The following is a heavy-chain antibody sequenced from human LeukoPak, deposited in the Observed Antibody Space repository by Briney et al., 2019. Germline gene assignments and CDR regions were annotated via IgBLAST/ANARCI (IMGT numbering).Heavy chain of an antibody. Sequence: SETLCLTCAVYGGSFSGYYWSWIRQPPGKGLEWIGEINHSGSTNYNPSLKSRVTISVDTSKNQFSLKLSSVTAADTAVYYCARGSSSWYGRPFDYWGQGTLVTVSS. CDR1: GGSFSGYY. V-gene: IGHV4-34*01. J-gene: IGHJ4*02. CDR2: INHSGST. CDR3: ARGSSSWYGRPFDY. D-gene: IGHD6-13*01.